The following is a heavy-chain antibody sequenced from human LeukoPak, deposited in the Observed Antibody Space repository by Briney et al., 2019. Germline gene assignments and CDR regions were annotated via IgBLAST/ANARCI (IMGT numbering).Heavy chain of an antibody. Sequence: GGSLRLSCAASGFTFSSYGMNWVRQAPGKGLEWISATSGSGAYTYYADSVKGRFTISRDNSKDTLYLQMNSLKVDDTALYYCAKGSALEYSSSWYLNSWGQGTLVTVSS. V-gene: IGHV3-23*01. CDR2: TSGSGAYT. CDR1: GFTFSSYG. CDR3: AKGSALEYSSSWYLNS. D-gene: IGHD6-13*01. J-gene: IGHJ4*02.